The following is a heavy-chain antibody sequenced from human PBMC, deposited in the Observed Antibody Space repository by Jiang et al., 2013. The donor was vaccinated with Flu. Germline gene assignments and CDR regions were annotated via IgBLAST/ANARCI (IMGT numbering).Heavy chain of an antibody. D-gene: IGHD1-26*01. CDR3: ATGPGEWAPWGY. J-gene: IGHJ4*02. Sequence: PPGKGLEWIGYTHTRGNTNYNPSLKSRATISVDTSKKQFSLKLSSVTAADTAVYFCATGPGEWAPWGYWGQGALVIVSS. CDR2: THTRGNT. V-gene: IGHV4-4*09.